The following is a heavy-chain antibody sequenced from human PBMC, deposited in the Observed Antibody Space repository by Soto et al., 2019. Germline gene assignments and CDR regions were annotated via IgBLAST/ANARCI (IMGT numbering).Heavy chain of an antibody. CDR2: ISGGGAGT. V-gene: IGHV3-23*01. CDR1: GFTFGTFA. Sequence: EVRLLESGGGLVQPGGSLRLSCAASGFTFGTFAMSWVRQAPGKGLLWVSTISGGGAGTFYADSVKGRFAISRDNSRNTVYLHINRLAPEDTAIYYCSRDYGSYIGYDRTDHFDYWGQGALVTVSS. D-gene: IGHD5-12*01. CDR3: SRDYGSYIGYDRTDHFDY. J-gene: IGHJ4*02.